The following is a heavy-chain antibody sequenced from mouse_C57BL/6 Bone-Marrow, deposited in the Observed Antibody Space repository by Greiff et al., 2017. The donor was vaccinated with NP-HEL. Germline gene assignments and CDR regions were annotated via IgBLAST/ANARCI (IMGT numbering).Heavy chain of an antibody. CDR2: ISSGSSTI. D-gene: IGHD1-1*02. Sequence: EVKLVESGGGLVKPGGSLKLSCAASGFTFSDYGMHWVRQAPEKGLEWVAYISSGSSTIYYADTVKGRFTISRDNAKNTLFLQMTSLRSEDTAMYYCARTMAPYYYAMDYWGQGTSVTVSS. CDR3: ARTMAPYYYAMDY. CDR1: GFTFSDYG. J-gene: IGHJ4*01. V-gene: IGHV5-17*01.